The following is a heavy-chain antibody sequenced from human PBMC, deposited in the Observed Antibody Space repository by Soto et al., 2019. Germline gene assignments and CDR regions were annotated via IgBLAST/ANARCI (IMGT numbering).Heavy chain of an antibody. CDR3: APSDGARFYFDY. CDR1: GFSLSTNEVS. J-gene: IGHJ4*02. CDR2: IYWDDDK. V-gene: IGHV2-5*02. Sequence: QITLKESGPTVVKPTQTLTLTCTLSGFSLSTNEVSVGWIRQPPGKALEWLALIYWDDDKPYSPSLKNRLTITKDTPKNQVDRTMTNMDPGDTATYYCAPSDGARFYFDYWGQGTLVTVTS.